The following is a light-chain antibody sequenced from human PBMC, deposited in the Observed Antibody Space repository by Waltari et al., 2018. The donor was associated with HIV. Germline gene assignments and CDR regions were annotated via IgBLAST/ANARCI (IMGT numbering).Light chain of an antibody. J-gene: IGLJ2*01. CDR2: DVS. V-gene: IGLV2-11*01. CDR3: CSYAGTYEVV. CDR1: SSDVGAYKY. Sequence: QSALTQPRSVSGSPGQSVTISCTGTSSDVGAYKYVSWYKQHTGKAPKFMIYDVSKRPSGVPDRFSGSKSGNTASLTISGLQADDEAIYYCCSYAGTYEVVFGGGTKLTVL.